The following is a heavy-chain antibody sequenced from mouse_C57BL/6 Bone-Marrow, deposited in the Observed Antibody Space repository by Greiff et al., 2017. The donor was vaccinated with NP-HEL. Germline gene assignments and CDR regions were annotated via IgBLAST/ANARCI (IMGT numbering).Heavy chain of an antibody. CDR2: ITHNNGGT. CDR3: ARIGLGYAMDY. V-gene: IGHV1-18*01. Sequence: VQLPQSGPELVKDGASVKIPCKASGYTFTDYNMDWVKQSHGKSLEWIGDITHNNGGTIYNQKFKGKATLTVDKSSSTAYMELRSLTSEDTAVYYCARIGLGYAMDYWGQGTSVTVSS. CDR1: GYTFTDYN. J-gene: IGHJ4*01. D-gene: IGHD3-3*01.